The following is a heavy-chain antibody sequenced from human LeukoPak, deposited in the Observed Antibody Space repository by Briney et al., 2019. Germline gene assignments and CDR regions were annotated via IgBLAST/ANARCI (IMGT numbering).Heavy chain of an antibody. CDR2: ISGSGGST. J-gene: IGHJ4*02. V-gene: IGHV3-23*01. Sequence: SGGSLRLSCAASGFTFSSYAMSWVRQAPGKGLEWVSAISGSGGSTYYADSVKGRFTISRDNSKNTLYLQMNSLRAEDTAVYYCARDSYKQHSYGGSGEFDYWGQGTLVTVSS. D-gene: IGHD5-18*01. CDR3: ARDSYKQHSYGGSGEFDY. CDR1: GFTFSSYA.